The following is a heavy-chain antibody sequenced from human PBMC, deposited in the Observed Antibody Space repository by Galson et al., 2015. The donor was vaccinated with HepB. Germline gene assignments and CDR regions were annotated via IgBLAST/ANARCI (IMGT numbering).Heavy chain of an antibody. CDR3: ARMALAAAGTWWFDP. V-gene: IGHV5-51*01. CDR1: GYSFTDFW. J-gene: IGHJ5*02. Sequence: QSGAEVKKPGESLKISCKASGYSFTDFWIGWVRQMPGKGLEWMGVIDPADSDTRYSPSFQGQVTISADKSISTAYLQWSSLKASDTAMYFCARMALAAAGTWWFDPWGQGTLVTVSS. CDR2: IDPADSDT. D-gene: IGHD6-13*01.